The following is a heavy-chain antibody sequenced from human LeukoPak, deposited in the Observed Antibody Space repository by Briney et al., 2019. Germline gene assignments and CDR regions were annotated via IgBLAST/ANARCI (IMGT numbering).Heavy chain of an antibody. D-gene: IGHD3-16*01. V-gene: IGHV3-21*01. Sequence: PGGSLRLSCAASGFTFSSYSMNWVRQAPGKGLEWVSSISWRSSDIEYADSVKGRFTISRDNSKNTLYLQMNSLRAEDTAVYYCARDSGGSPFDIWGQGTMVTVSS. CDR1: GFTFSSYS. J-gene: IGHJ3*02. CDR3: ARDSGGSPFDI. CDR2: ISWRSSDI.